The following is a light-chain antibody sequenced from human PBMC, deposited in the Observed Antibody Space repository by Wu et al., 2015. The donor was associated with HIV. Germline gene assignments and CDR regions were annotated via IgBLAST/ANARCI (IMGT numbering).Light chain of an antibody. CDR1: QSVNTF. Sequence: EIVMTQSPATLSVSPGERATLSCRASQSVNTFLSWYQQRPGQTPRLLIYDASNRATGIPARFSGSGSGTDFTLTISSLEPEDFAVYYCQQHSGWPHAFGGGTKVEIK. CDR3: QQHSGWPHA. V-gene: IGKV3-11*01. J-gene: IGKJ4*01. CDR2: DAS.